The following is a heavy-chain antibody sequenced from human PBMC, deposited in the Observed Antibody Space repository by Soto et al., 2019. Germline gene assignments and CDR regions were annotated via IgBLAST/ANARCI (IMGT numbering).Heavy chain of an antibody. CDR2: IYFLGST. V-gene: IGHV4-31*03. CDR1: GPPISSGAYY. Sequence: QGQLQESRPGLVKPSQTLSLTCTVSGPPISSGAYYWSWIRQHPGKALEWIGHIYFLGSTYYNPSLKSRVTISIDPSKRQFSLNLTSVTVADTAVYYCARETFVEPVLFDHWGQGTLVTVSS. CDR3: ARETFVEPVLFDH. D-gene: IGHD3-3*01. J-gene: IGHJ4*02.